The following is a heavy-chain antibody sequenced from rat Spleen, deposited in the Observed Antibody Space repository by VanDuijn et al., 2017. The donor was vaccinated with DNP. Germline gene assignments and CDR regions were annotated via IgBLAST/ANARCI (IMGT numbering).Heavy chain of an antibody. D-gene: IGHD1-2*01. J-gene: IGHJ4*01. V-gene: IGHV2-43*01. CDR2: IRTGGNT. CDR1: GFSLPSYH. CDR3: ARGGAAISHGVMDA. Sequence: QVQLKESGPGLVQPSQTLSLTCTVSGFSLPSYHVSWVRQPPGKGLEWMGVIRTGGNTAYNSLLNSRLSITRDTSNIQVFLKMNSLQTEDAATYYCARGGAAISHGVMDAWGQGASVTVSS.